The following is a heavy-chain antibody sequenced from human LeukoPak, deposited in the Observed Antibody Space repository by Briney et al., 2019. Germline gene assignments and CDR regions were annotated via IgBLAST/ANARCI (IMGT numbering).Heavy chain of an antibody. D-gene: IGHD3-16*01. V-gene: IGHV3-11*04. CDR3: TRVWGSEFNNNVFDI. Sequence: PGLSLRLSCAASGFTLRDYYMTWIRQAPGKGMQWISYISGSGSTIYYADSVKGRFTISRDNAQNSVYLQMSSLRGEDTAVYYCTRVWGSEFNNNVFDIWGQGTMVTVS. J-gene: IGHJ3*02. CDR1: GFTLRDYY. CDR2: ISGSGSTI.